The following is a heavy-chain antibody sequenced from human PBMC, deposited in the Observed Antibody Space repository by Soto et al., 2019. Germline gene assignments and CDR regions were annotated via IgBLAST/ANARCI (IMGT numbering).Heavy chain of an antibody. J-gene: IGHJ5*02. V-gene: IGHV3-53*01. CDR1: GLTVSGKKY. CDR2: VYDVDGT. CDR3: AKDESRPPYNWFDP. Sequence: DVQLVESGGGLIQPGGSLRLSCAAFGLTVSGKKYMAWVRQAPGKGLEWVSAVYDVDGTYYADSVKGRFTISRDSSKSIVYLQMNSLRPDDTAIYYCAKDESRPPYNWFDPWGQGTLVTVSS.